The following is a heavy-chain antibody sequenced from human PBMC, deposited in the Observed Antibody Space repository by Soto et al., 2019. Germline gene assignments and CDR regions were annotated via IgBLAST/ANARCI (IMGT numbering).Heavy chain of an antibody. D-gene: IGHD6-13*01. CDR2: ISSSSSYT. Sequence: GGSLRLSSAASGFTFSDYYMSWIRQAPGKGLEWVSYISSSSSYTNYADSVKGRFTISRDNAKNSLYLQMNSLRAEDTAVYYCARARFIAAAGTFWFDPWGQGTLVTVSS. J-gene: IGHJ5*02. CDR1: GFTFSDYY. CDR3: ARARFIAAAGTFWFDP. V-gene: IGHV3-11*05.